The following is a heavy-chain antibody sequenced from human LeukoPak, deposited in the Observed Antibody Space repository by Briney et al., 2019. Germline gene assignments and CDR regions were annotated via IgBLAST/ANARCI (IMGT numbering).Heavy chain of an antibody. D-gene: IGHD5-12*01. CDR3: AKGFSGYDYAFDI. J-gene: IGHJ3*02. V-gene: IGHV3-30*18. CDR2: ISYDGSNK. CDR1: GFTFSSYG. Sequence: GSLRLSCAASGFTFSSYGIHWVRQAPGKGLEWVAVISYDGSNKYYADSVKGRFTISRDNSKNTLYLQMNSLRAEDTAVYYCAKGFSGYDYAFDIWGQGIMVTVSS.